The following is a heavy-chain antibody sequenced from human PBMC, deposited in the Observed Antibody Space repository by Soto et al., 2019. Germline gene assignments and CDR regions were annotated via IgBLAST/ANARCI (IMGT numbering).Heavy chain of an antibody. V-gene: IGHV1-18*01. J-gene: IGHJ6*02. CDR3: ARDLFGYYDILTVGAYYYGMDV. CDR1: GYTFTSYG. CDR2: ISAYNGNT. D-gene: IGHD3-9*01. Sequence: GASVKVSCKASGYTFTSYGISWVRQAPGQGLEWMGWISAYNGNTNYAQKLQGRVTMTTDTSTSTAYMELRSLRSDDTAVYYCARDLFGYYDILTVGAYYYGMDVWGQGTTVTVSS.